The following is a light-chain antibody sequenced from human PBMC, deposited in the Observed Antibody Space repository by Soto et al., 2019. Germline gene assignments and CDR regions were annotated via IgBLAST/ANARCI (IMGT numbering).Light chain of an antibody. J-gene: IGKJ4*01. Sequence: EIVMTQSPDTMSVSPGEGATLSCRASERISNNLAWYQQKRGQVPRLLIYGASTRATGIPDRFSGSGYGREFTLTISSLQSEDSSVYYCQQYNNWPLTFGGGTMVEI. CDR3: QQYNNWPLT. V-gene: IGKV3-15*01. CDR2: GAS. CDR1: ERISNN.